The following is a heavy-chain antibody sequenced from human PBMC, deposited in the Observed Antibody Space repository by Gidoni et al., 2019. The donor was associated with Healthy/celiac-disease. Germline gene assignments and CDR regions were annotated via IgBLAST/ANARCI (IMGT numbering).Heavy chain of an antibody. CDR2: IYYSGST. D-gene: IGHD3-22*01. V-gene: IGHV4-59*01. CDR3: ARDRRDYYDSRFDY. CDR1: GGSTSSYY. Sequence: QVQLQESGPGLVKPSETLSLTCTVSGGSTSSYYWSWIRQPPGKGLEWIGYIYYSGSTNYNPSLKSRVTISVDTSKNQFSLKLSSVTAADTAVYYCARDRRDYYDSRFDYWGQGTLVTVSS. J-gene: IGHJ4*02.